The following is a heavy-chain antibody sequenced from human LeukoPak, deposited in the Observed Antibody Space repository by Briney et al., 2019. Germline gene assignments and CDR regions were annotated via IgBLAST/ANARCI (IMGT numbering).Heavy chain of an antibody. J-gene: IGHJ4*02. CDR3: TRGNWNVRFDY. D-gene: IGHD1-1*01. CDR2: IYYSGST. V-gene: IGHV4-59*12. CDR1: GGSISSYY. Sequence: SETLSLTCTVSGGSISSYYWSWIRQPPGKGLEWIGYIYYSGSTNYNPSLKSRVTISVDTSKNQFSLKLSSVTAADTAVYYCTRGNWNVRFDYWGQGTLVTVSS.